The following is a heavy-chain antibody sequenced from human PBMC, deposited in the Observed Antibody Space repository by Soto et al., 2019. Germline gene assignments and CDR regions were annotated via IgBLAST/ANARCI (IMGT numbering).Heavy chain of an antibody. D-gene: IGHD5-18*01. CDR3: ARAGSTAAGCIQLWSPYYYYYYGMDV. CDR1: GGTFSSNA. CDR2: IIPIFGTA. J-gene: IGHJ6*02. Sequence: QVQLVQSGAEVKKPGSSVKVSCKASGGTFSSNAISWVRQAPGQGLEWMGGIIPIFGTANYAQKFQGRVTITADESTSTAYMELSSLRSEDTAVYYCARAGSTAAGCIQLWSPYYYYYYGMDVWGQGTTVTVSS. V-gene: IGHV1-69*01.